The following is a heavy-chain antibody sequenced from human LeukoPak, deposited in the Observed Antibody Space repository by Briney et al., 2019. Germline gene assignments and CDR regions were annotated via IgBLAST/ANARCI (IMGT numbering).Heavy chain of an antibody. Sequence: GGSLRLSCAASGFTFSNYSMNWVRQAPGKGLEWVSGINWNGDSTAYADSVKGRFTISRDNAKNSLYLQMNSLRAEDTALYYCARGGGSGYYYPPFYWGQGTLVTVSS. J-gene: IGHJ4*02. D-gene: IGHD3-22*01. CDR3: ARGGGSGYYYPPFY. CDR1: GFTFSNYS. V-gene: IGHV3-20*04. CDR2: INWNGDST.